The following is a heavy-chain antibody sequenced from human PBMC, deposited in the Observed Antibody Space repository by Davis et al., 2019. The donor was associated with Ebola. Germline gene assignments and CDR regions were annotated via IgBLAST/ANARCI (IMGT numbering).Heavy chain of an antibody. CDR2: IIPILGIA. CDR1: GGTFSSYT. Sequence: SSVTVSCQASGGTFSSYTISWVRQAPGQGLEWMGRIIPILGIANYAQKFQGRVTITADKSTSTAYMELSSLRSEDTAVYYCARGTTSFDYWGQGTLVTVSS. D-gene: IGHD1-14*01. V-gene: IGHV1-69*02. CDR3: ARGTTSFDY. J-gene: IGHJ4*02.